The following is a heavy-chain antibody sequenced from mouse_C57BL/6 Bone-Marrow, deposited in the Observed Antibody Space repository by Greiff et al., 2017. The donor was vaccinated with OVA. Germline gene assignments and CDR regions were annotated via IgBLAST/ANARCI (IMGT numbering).Heavy chain of an antibody. CDR3: ARYSLYSCLVPYYFDY. V-gene: IGHV7-3*01. J-gene: IGHJ2*01. D-gene: IGHD2-12*01. CDR1: GFTFTDYY. CDR2: IRHKANGYTT. Sequence: EVQLVESGGGLVQPGGSLSLSCAASGFTFTDYYMSWVRQPPGKALEWLGFIRHKANGYTTEYSASVKGRFTISRDNSQSILYLQMNALRAEDSATYYCARYSLYSCLVPYYFDYWGQGTTLTVSS.